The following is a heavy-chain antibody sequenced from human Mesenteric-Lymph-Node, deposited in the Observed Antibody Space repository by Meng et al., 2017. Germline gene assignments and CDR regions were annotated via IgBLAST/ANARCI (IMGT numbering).Heavy chain of an antibody. D-gene: IGHD6-13*01. CDR3: ARVAAAGNEWFDP. V-gene: IGHV4-34*02. Sequence: VLLQQWGAGLFEPSEPLALTCAVYGGSFSGYYWSWIRQPPGKGLEWIGEINHSGSTNYNPSLKSRVTISVDKSKNQFSLKLSSVTAADTAVYYCARVAAAGNEWFDPWGQGTLVTVSS. J-gene: IGHJ5*02. CDR1: GGSFSGYY. CDR2: INHSGST.